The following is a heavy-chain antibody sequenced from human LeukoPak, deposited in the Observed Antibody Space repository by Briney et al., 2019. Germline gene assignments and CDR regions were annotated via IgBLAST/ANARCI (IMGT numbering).Heavy chain of an antibody. CDR2: ISSSGSTI. D-gene: IGHD3-10*02. CDR3: AELGITMIGGV. Sequence: GGSLRLSCAASVFTFSSYEMNWVRQAPGKGVEWVSYISSSGSTIYYAESVKGRFTISRDNAKNPLYLQMNSLRAEDTAVYYCAELGITMIGGVWGKGTTVTISS. J-gene: IGHJ6*04. CDR1: VFTFSSYE. V-gene: IGHV3-48*03.